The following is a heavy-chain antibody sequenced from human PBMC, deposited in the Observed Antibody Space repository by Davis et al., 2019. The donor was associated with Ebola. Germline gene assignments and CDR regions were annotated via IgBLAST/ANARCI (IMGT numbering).Heavy chain of an antibody. Sequence: GGSLRLSCAASGFTFSSYGMHWVRQAPGKGLEWVAVIWYDGSNKYYADSVKGRITISRDNSKNTLYLQMNSLRAEDTAVYYCARDPSIVVVAATFYYYYGMDVWGQGTTVTVSS. CDR1: GFTFSSYG. D-gene: IGHD2-15*01. CDR3: ARDPSIVVVAATFYYYYGMDV. J-gene: IGHJ6*02. V-gene: IGHV3-33*01. CDR2: IWYDGSNK.